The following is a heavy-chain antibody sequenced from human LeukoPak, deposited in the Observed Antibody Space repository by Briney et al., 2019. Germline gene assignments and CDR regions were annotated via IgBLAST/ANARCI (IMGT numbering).Heavy chain of an antibody. CDR2: ISGSGGST. V-gene: IGHV3-23*01. CDR3: AKDRMSTIINYFDY. D-gene: IGHD5-12*01. J-gene: IGHJ4*02. Sequence: GGSLRLSCVASGFTFSNYAMSWVRQTPGKGLEWVSSISGSGGSTHYADSVKGRFTISRDNSKNILYLQMNILRAEDTAVYYCAKDRMSTIINYFDYWGQGTLVTVSS. CDR1: GFTFSNYA.